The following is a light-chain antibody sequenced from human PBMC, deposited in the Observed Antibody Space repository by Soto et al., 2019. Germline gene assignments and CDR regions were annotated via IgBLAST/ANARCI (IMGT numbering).Light chain of an antibody. J-gene: IGKJ2*01. CDR1: QNVLYSSNNKNY. V-gene: IGKV4-1*01. CDR2: WAS. CDR3: QQYYNTPYT. Sequence: DIVMTQSPDSPAVSLGERATINCKSSQNVLYSSNNKNYLAWYRQKPGQAPKLLIYWASTRESGVPDRFSGSGSGTDFTLTISSLQAEDVAVYYCQQYYNTPYTFGQGTKLEIK.